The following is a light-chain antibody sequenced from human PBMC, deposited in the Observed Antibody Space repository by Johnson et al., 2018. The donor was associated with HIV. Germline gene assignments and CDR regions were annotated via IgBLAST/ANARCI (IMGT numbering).Light chain of an antibody. Sequence: QSVLTQPPSVSAAPGQKVTISCSGSSSNIENYYVSWYQHHPGTAPKLLIYDNNKRPSGIPDRFSGSKSGTSATLGITGLQTGDEADYYCGTWDSSLTLYVFGTGTKVTVL. CDR3: GTWDSSLTLYV. CDR1: SSNIENYY. CDR2: DNN. J-gene: IGLJ1*01. V-gene: IGLV1-51*01.